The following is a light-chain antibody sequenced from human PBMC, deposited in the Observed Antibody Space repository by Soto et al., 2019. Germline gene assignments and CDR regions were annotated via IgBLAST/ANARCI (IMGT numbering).Light chain of an antibody. J-gene: IGLJ1*01. Sequence: QCALTQPPSASGSPGQSVAISCTGTSSDVGGYNYVSWYQQHPGKAPKHMIYEVNKRPSGVPDRFSGSKSGNTASLTVSGLHAEDEADYYCSSYAGSSNVFGTGTKLTVL. V-gene: IGLV2-8*01. CDR2: EVN. CDR3: SSYAGSSNV. CDR1: SSDVGGYNY.